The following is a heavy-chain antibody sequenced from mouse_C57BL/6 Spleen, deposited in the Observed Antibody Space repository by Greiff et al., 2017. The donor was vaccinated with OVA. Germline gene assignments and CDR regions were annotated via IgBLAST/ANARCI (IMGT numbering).Heavy chain of an antibody. Sequence: EVKLMESGGGLVKPGGSLKLSCAASGFTFSSYAMSWVRQTPDKRLEWVATISDGGSYTYSPATVKGRFTISRANAKNNLYLQMSHLKSEDTAMYYWAREGGYGYDEGVYAMDYWGQGTSVTVSS. CDR1: GFTFSSYA. J-gene: IGHJ4*01. CDR3: AREGGYGYDEGVYAMDY. V-gene: IGHV5-4*01. CDR2: ISDGGSYT. D-gene: IGHD2-2*01.